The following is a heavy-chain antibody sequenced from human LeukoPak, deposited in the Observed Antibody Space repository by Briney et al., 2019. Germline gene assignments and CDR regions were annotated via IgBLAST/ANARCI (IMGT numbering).Heavy chain of an antibody. Sequence: SETLSLTCTVSGGSVSSGSYYWSWIRQPPGKGLEWIGYIYYSGSNNYNPSLKSRVTISLDTSKNQFSLKLSSVTAADTAVYYCAREDGSGSYWAFDIWGQGTVVTVSS. V-gene: IGHV4-61*01. CDR3: AREDGSGSYWAFDI. J-gene: IGHJ3*02. D-gene: IGHD3-10*01. CDR2: IYYSGSN. CDR1: GGSVSSGSYY.